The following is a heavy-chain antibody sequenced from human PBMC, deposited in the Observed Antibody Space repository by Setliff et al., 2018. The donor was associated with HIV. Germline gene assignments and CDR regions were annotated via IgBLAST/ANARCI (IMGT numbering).Heavy chain of an antibody. J-gene: IGHJ4*02. CDR2: INTGNGNT. Sequence: ASVKVSCKASGYTFTSHTIHWVRQAPGQGLEWMGWINTGNGNTKYSQKFQDRVTITRDTSASTGYMEENSLRPEDTAVYYCARDRIPKRGYTYREPDFDSWGQGTLVTVSS. D-gene: IGHD3-16*02. CDR3: ARDRIPKRGYTYREPDFDS. CDR1: GYTFTSHT. V-gene: IGHV1-3*04.